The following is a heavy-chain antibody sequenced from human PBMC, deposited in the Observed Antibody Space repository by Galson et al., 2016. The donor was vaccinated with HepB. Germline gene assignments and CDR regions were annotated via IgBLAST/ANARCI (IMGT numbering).Heavy chain of an antibody. CDR1: GFTFRNHY. V-gene: IGHV3-30*18. Sequence: RLSCAASGFTFRNHYMHWVRQAPGKGLEWVALISYDGRHEYYLDLVKGRFTISRDNSKNTVYLQMNSLRGEDTAVYYYAKDGDDVIGLDYWGQGTLVTVSS. CDR2: ISYDGRHE. D-gene: IGHD4-17*01. J-gene: IGHJ4*02. CDR3: AKDGDDVIGLDY.